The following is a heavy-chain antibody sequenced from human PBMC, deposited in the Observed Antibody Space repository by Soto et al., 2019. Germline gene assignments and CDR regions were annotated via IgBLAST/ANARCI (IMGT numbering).Heavy chain of an antibody. D-gene: IGHD3-3*01. CDR2: ISYDGSNK. Sequence: VQVVESGGGVVQPGRSLRLSCAASGFTFSSYGIHWVRQAPGKGLEWVAVISYDGSNKYYADSVKDRFTISRDNSKNTMYLQLNSLRAEDTAVYYCAKDSRTYYDFWSGYYYWFFDLWGRGTLVTVSS. CDR1: GFTFSSYG. V-gene: IGHV3-30*18. J-gene: IGHJ2*01. CDR3: AKDSRTYYDFWSGYYYWFFDL.